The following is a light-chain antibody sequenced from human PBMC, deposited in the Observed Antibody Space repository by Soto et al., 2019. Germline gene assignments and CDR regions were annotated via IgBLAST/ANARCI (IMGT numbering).Light chain of an antibody. V-gene: IGKV3-11*01. CDR3: QQRSSWPLT. CDR1: QSVSRY. Sequence: EIVLTQSPATLSLSPGERATLSCRASQSVSRYLAWYQQRPGQAPRLLIYDASNRATGIPTRFSGSGSGTEFTLTISSLETEDFAVYYCQQRSSWPLTFGGGTKVEIK. CDR2: DAS. J-gene: IGKJ4*01.